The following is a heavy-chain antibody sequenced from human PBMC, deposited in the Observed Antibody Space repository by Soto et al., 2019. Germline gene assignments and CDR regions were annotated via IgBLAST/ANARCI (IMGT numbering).Heavy chain of an antibody. J-gene: IGHJ4*02. CDR2: IYSGGST. D-gene: IGHD3-10*01. V-gene: IGHV3-66*01. Sequence: GGSLRLSCAASEFTAGSNYMTWVRQAPGKGLEWVSVIYSGGSTYYADSVKGRFTISKDNSKKTLYLQMNSLRVEDTAVYHCGITTYGSGSYSDCWGQGTPVTVSS. CDR3: GITTYGSGSYSDC. CDR1: EFTAGSNY.